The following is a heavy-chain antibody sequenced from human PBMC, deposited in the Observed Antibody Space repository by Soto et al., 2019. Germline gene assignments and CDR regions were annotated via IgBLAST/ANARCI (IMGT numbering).Heavy chain of an antibody. D-gene: IGHD2-2*01. CDR3: AREVGLDGFDP. V-gene: IGHV4-30-2*01. CDR1: GGSISSGGYF. CDR2: IYHSGST. J-gene: IGHJ5*02. Sequence: SETLSLTCAVSGGSISSGGYFWSWIRQPTGKGLEWIGYIYHSGSTYYNPSLKSRVTISVDRSKNQFSLKLSSVTAADTAVYYCAREVGLDGFDPWGQGTLVTVSS.